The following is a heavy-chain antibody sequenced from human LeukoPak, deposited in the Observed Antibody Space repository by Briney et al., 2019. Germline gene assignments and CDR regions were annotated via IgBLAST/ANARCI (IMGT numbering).Heavy chain of an antibody. CDR1: GFTFSSYS. J-gene: IGHJ4*02. CDR2: ITSSSTNI. V-gene: IGHV3-48*01. CDR3: AYSYGPYYYDY. D-gene: IGHD5-18*01. Sequence: GGSLRLSCAASGFTFSSYSMNWVRQAPGKGLEWVSYITSSSTNIYYADSVKGRFTISRDNAKNSLYLQMNSLRAEVTAVYYCAYSYGPYYYDYWGQGTLVTVSS.